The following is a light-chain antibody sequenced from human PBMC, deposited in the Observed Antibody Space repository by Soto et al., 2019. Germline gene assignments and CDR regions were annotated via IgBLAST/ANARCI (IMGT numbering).Light chain of an antibody. CDR1: SSDVGGYNY. CDR2: DVN. J-gene: IGLJ2*01. V-gene: IGLV2-14*03. CDR3: SSYSSTNTRLV. Sequence: QSALTQPASVSGSPGQSITISCTGTSSDVGGYNYVSWYQHHPDKAPKLMIYDVNNRPSGVSHRFSGSKSGNTVSLTISGLQAEDEAAYYCSSYSSTNTRLVFGGGTQLTVL.